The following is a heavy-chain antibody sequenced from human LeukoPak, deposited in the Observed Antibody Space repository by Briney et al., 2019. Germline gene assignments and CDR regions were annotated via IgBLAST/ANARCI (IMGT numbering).Heavy chain of an antibody. Sequence: GGSLRLSCAASGFTFSDYYMSWIRQAPGKGLEWVSYISSSGSTIYYADSVKGRFTPSRDNAKNSLYLQMNSLRAEDTAVYYCARGFRYYGSGSYGVDYRGQGTLVTVSS. V-gene: IGHV3-11*01. D-gene: IGHD3-10*01. CDR2: ISSSGSTI. CDR1: GFTFSDYY. CDR3: ARGFRYYGSGSYGVDY. J-gene: IGHJ4*02.